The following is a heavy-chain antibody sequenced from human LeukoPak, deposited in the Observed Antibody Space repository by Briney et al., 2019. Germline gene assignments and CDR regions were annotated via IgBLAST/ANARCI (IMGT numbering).Heavy chain of an antibody. Sequence: PGRSLRPSCAASGFTFDDYAMHWVRQAPGKGLEWVSGISWNSGSIGYADSVKGRFTISRDNAKNSLYLQMNSLRAEDTALYYCARGMKQQLAAFDYWGQGTLVTVSS. CDR2: ISWNSGSI. J-gene: IGHJ4*02. CDR3: ARGMKQQLAAFDY. D-gene: IGHD6-13*01. CDR1: GFTFDDYA. V-gene: IGHV3-9*01.